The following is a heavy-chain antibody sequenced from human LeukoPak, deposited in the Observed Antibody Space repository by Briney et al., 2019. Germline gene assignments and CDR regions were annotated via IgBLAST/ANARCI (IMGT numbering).Heavy chain of an antibody. J-gene: IGHJ4*02. D-gene: IGHD3-10*01. Sequence: ASVKVSCKASGYTFTGYYMHWVRQAPGQGLEWMRRINPNSGGTNYAQKFQGRVTMTRDTSISTAYMELSRLRSDDTAVYYCARDAYYYGSGSYYGGGDYWGQGTLVTVSS. V-gene: IGHV1-2*06. CDR2: INPNSGGT. CDR3: ARDAYYYGSGSYYGGGDY. CDR1: GYTFTGYY.